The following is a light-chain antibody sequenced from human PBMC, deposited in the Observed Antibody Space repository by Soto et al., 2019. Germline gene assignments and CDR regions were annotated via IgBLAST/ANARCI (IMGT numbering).Light chain of an antibody. V-gene: IGKV1-5*03. CDR3: QQYGRYRT. CDR2: KAS. CDR1: QSTSTW. J-gene: IGKJ1*01. Sequence: DIQMTQSPSTLSASVGDRVTITCRASQSTSTWLAWYQHKPGKAPNLLIYKASSLESGVPSRFSGSGSGTEFTLTICSLQPDDVATYYCQQYGRYRTFGQGTKVEIK.